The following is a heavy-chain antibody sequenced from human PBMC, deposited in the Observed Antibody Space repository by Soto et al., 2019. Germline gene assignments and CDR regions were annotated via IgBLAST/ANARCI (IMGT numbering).Heavy chain of an antibody. V-gene: IGHV3-33*01. CDR3: ARRAAAGIYYYYYGMAV. Sequence: GGSLRLSCAASGFTFSSYGMHWVRQAPGKGLEWVAVIWYDGSNKYYADSVKGRFTISRDNSKNTLYLQMNSLRAEDTAVYYCARRAAAGIYYYYYGMAVWGQGTTVTVSS. J-gene: IGHJ6*02. D-gene: IGHD6-13*01. CDR1: GFTFSSYG. CDR2: IWYDGSNK.